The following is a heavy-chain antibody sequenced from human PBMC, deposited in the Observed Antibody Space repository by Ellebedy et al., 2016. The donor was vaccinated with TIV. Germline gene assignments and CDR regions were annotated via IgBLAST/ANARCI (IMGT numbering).Heavy chain of an antibody. V-gene: IGHV1-2*02. CDR1: GYMFTDYY. J-gene: IGHJ5*02. Sequence: ASVKVSXXASGYMFTDYYMHWVRQAPGQGLEWMGWINPNSGGTNYAQKFQGRVTMTRDTSISTAYIELSRVRSDDTAMYYCAREGDLPRGNWFDPWGQGTLVTVSS. CDR2: INPNSGGT. CDR3: AREGDLPRGNWFDP. D-gene: IGHD3-16*01.